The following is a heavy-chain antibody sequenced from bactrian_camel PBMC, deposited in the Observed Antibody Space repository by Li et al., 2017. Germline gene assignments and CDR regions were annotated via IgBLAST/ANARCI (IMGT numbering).Heavy chain of an antibody. CDR1: RSIFSRCG. D-gene: IGHD3*01. J-gene: IGHJ4*01. V-gene: IGHV3S53*01. CDR2: ISSIGTT. CDR3: YTRCPDIWGMTY. Sequence: HVQLVESGGGLVQPGGSLKLSCAASRSIFSRCGAGWFRQAPGKERELVSRISSIGTTSYSDSVKGRFTISQDNTKTTVYLQMNALNAEDTAMYLCYTRCPDIWGMTYWGQGTQVTVS.